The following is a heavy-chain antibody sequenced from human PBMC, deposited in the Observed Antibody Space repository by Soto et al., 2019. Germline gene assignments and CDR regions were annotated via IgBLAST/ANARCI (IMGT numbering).Heavy chain of an antibody. CDR2: INAGNGNT. V-gene: IGHV1-3*01. CDR1: GYTFTSYD. D-gene: IGHD1-20*01. Sequence: ASVKVSCKASGYTFTSYDMHWVRQAPGQRLEWMGWINAGNGNTKYSQKFQGRVTITRDTSASKAYMELSSLRSEDTAVYYCARDKIIGILDYWGQGTLVTVSS. CDR3: ARDKIIGILDY. J-gene: IGHJ4*02.